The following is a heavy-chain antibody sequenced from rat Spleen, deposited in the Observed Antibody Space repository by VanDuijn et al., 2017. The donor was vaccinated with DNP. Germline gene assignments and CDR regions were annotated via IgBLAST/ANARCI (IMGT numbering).Heavy chain of an antibody. CDR3: TTEGRY. J-gene: IGHJ2*01. V-gene: IGHV5-31*01. CDR1: GFTFNNYW. CDR2: ITAGGNT. Sequence: EVQLVESDGGLVQPGRSLKLSCVVSGFTFNNYWMTWIRQVPGKGLEWVASITAGGNTYYRDSVKGRFTISRDNAKSSLYLQMDSLRSEDTATYYCTTEGRYWGQGVMVTVSS.